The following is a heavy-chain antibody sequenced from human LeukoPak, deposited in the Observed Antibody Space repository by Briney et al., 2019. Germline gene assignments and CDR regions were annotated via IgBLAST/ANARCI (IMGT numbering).Heavy chain of an antibody. Sequence: GGSLRLSCAASGFTFNSYEMSWVRQAPGKGLECVSYITSSGSTIYYADSVKGRFTISRDNAKSSLYLQMNSLRAEDTAVYYCARDRGSDWCDGFDIWGQGTMVTVSS. CDR2: ITSSGSTI. CDR1: GFTFNSYE. V-gene: IGHV3-48*03. D-gene: IGHD3-9*01. J-gene: IGHJ3*02. CDR3: ARDRGSDWCDGFDI.